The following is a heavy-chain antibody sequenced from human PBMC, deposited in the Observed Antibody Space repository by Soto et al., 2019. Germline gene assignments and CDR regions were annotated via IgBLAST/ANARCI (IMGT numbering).Heavy chain of an antibody. D-gene: IGHD2-2*01. V-gene: IGHV3-23*01. J-gene: IGHJ5*02. Sequence: EVQLLESGGGLVQPGGSLRLSCAASGFTFSSNAMSWVRQAPGKGLEWVSAISGSGGSTYYADSVKGRFTISRDNSKNTLYLQMNSLRAEDTAVYYCAKGLVPAALGACNWFDPWGQGTLVTVSS. CDR2: ISGSGGST. CDR1: GFTFSSNA. CDR3: AKGLVPAALGACNWFDP.